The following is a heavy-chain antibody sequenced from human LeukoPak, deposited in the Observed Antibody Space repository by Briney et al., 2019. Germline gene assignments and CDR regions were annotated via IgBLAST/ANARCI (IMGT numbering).Heavy chain of an antibody. J-gene: IGHJ4*02. V-gene: IGHV1-8*01. CDR2: MNSNTGNT. D-gene: IGHD3-10*01. CDR1: GYTFTNYD. CDR3: ARGRGGTVVRGYLDY. Sequence: ASVKVSCKASGYTFTNYDIMWVRQATGQGPEWMGWMNSNTGNTGSAQMFQGRVTMTRDTSINTAYMELHSLTSEDTAVYYCARGRGGTVVRGYLDYWGQGTLVTVSS.